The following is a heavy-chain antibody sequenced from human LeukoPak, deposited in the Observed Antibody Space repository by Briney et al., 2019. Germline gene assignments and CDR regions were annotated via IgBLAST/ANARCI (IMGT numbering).Heavy chain of an antibody. CDR3: ARDQGLPY. CDR2: ISSSSTFI. V-gene: IGHV3-21*01. Sequence: GGSLRLSCAASGFTFSTYTMNWVRQAPGKGLEWVSSISSSSTFIYYADSVKGRFTISRDNAKNSLYLQMNSLRAEDTAVYYCARDQGLPYWCQGTLVTVSS. J-gene: IGHJ4*02. CDR1: GFTFSTYT.